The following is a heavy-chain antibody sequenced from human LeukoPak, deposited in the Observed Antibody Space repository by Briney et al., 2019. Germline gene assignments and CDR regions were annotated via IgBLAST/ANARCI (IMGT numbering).Heavy chain of an antibody. V-gene: IGHV3-48*01. CDR3: AREWPVGFGDNYYYGMDV. CDR2: ISSTSSTI. J-gene: IGHJ6*02. D-gene: IGHD3-10*01. Sequence: GGSLRLSCEASGFTFSSYSLNWDRQATGKGLEWASHISSTSSTIYYADSVKGRFTISRDNAKNSLSLQMNSLRAEDTAVYYCAREWPVGFGDNYYYGMDVWGQGTTVTVSS. CDR1: GFTFSSYS.